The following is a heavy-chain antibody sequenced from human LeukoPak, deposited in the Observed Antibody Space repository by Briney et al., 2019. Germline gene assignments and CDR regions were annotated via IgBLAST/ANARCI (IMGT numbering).Heavy chain of an antibody. CDR2: ISGSGGNT. CDR3: AKAGGLDHYYYMDV. CDR1: GFTFSNYA. V-gene: IGHV3-23*01. Sequence: PGGSLRLSCVDSGFTFSNYAMNWVRQAPGKGLEWVSAISGSGGNTYYADSVKGRLTISRDNSRNTLFLQINSLRAKDTAVYYCAKAGGLDHYYYMDVWGKGTTVTVSS. J-gene: IGHJ6*03.